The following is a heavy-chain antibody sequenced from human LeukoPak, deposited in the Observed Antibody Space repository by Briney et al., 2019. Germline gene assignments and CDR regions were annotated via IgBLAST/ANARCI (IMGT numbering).Heavy chain of an antibody. D-gene: IGHD7-27*01. Sequence: PSETLSLTCTVSGGSISSYYWSWIRQPPGKGLEWIGEINHSGSTNYNPSLKSRVTISVDTSKNQFSLKLSSVTAADTAVYYCARHGHWGNYWGQGTLVTVSS. CDR1: GGSISSYY. J-gene: IGHJ4*02. V-gene: IGHV4-34*01. CDR2: INHSGST. CDR3: ARHGHWGNY.